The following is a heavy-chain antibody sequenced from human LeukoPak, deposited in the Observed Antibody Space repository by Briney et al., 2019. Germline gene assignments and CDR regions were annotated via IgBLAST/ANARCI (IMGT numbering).Heavy chain of an antibody. CDR1: GGSISSYY. CDR2: IYTSGST. J-gene: IGHJ5*02. Sequence: PSETLSLTCTVTGGSISSYYWSWIRQPPGKGLEFIGRIYTSGSTNYNPSLKSRVTMSVDTSKNKSSLTMRSVTAADTAVYYCASSGPYNWFDPWGQGTLVTVSS. V-gene: IGHV4-4*07. CDR3: ASSGPYNWFDP.